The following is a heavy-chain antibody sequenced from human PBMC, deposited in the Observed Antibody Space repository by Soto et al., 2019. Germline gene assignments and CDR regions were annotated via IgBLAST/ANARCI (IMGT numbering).Heavy chain of an antibody. CDR3: ARGNATPYFDY. D-gene: IGHD2-2*01. CDR1: GFSFNDFG. J-gene: IGHJ4*02. Sequence: WGSLRISCAASGFSFNDFGVHWVRQAPGKGLEWVAVIWYGGKKTNYVDSVKGRFIISRDISKNMVYLQMNSLRDEDTAVYYCARGNATPYFDYWGQGTLVTVSS. CDR2: IWYGGKKT. V-gene: IGHV3-33*01.